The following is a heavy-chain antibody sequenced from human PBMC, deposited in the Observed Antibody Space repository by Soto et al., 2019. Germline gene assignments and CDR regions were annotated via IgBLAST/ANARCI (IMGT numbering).Heavy chain of an antibody. V-gene: IGHV3-30*07. CDR3: ERRFCSGGRCKGNDGVDV. J-gene: IGHJ3*01. CDR2: TSEDGTVT. D-gene: IGHD2-15*01. Sequence: QVQLVESGGDVVQPGRSLRLSCVVSGCIFKEYVFHWVRQAPGKGLYWVAVTSEDGTVTYYADSVKGRFATSRDTSKNTVYLQMNSLRVEDTAVYYCERRFCSGGRCKGNDGVDVWGQGTLVTVSS. CDR1: GCIFKEYV.